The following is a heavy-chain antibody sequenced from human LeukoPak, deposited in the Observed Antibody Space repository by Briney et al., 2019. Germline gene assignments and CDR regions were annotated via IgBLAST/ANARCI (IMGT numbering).Heavy chain of an antibody. CDR1: GYSFTSYW. CDR3: ARHGNGLTSHFGAFDI. J-gene: IGHJ3*02. V-gene: IGHV5-51*01. Sequence: GESLKISCKGSGYSFTSYWIGWVRQMPGKGLEWMGIIYPGDSDTRYSPSFQGQVTILADKSISTAYLQWSSLKASDTAMYYCARHGNGLTSHFGAFDIWGQGTMVTVSS. D-gene: IGHD1-26*01. CDR2: IYPGDSDT.